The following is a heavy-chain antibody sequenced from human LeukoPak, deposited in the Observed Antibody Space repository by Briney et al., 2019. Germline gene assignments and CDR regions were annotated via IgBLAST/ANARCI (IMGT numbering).Heavy chain of an antibody. J-gene: IGHJ5*02. CDR3: ARAPTAP. V-gene: IGHV3-48*03. CDR1: GFTFSSYE. CDR2: ISRSGNII. Sequence: GGSLRLSCAASGFTFSSYEMNWVRQAPGKGLEWVSYISRSGNIIYYADSVKGRFTISRDNAKNSLYLQMNSLRAEDTAVYYCARAPTAPWGQGTLVTVSS.